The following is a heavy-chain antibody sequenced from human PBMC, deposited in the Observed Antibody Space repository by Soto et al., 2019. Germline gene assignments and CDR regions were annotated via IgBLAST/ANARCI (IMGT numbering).Heavy chain of an antibody. CDR2: ISWNSGTI. V-gene: IGHV3-9*01. CDR3: AREGWYCSGGSCYSESDYYGMDV. J-gene: IGHJ6*02. CDR1: GFSFDDYA. D-gene: IGHD2-15*01. Sequence: SLGLSGAASGFSFDDYAMHGVRQVAGKGLEWITGISWNSGTIGYADSVKGRFTISRDNAKNSLYLQMNSLRAEDTAVYYCAREGWYCSGGSCYSESDYYGMDVWGQGTKVTVYS.